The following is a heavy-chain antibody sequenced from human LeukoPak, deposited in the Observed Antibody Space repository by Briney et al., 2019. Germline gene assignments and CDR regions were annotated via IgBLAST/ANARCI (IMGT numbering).Heavy chain of an antibody. CDR1: GFTFSSYW. J-gene: IGHJ4*02. V-gene: IGHV3-30*18. D-gene: IGHD3-16*01. CDR2: ISYDGSDK. CDR3: AKVRWGSDNALDS. Sequence: GGSLRLSCAASGFTFSSYWMSWVRQAPGKGLEWVAVISYDGSDKTYADSVKGRFTISRDNSMNTLYLQMNSLRAEDTAVYYCAKVRWGSDNALDSWGQGTLVTGSS.